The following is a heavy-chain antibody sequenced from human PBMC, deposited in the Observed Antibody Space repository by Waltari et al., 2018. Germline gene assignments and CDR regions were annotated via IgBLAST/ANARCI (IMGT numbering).Heavy chain of an antibody. V-gene: IGHV4-59*01. CDR3: AGADPLHWYFDL. Sequence: QVQLQESGPGLVKPSETLSLTCTVSGGSSRSYYWSWPRQPPGKGLEWIGYIYYSGSTNYNPSPKSRVTISVDTSKNQFSLKLSSVTAADTAVYYCAGADPLHWYFDLWGRGTLVTVSS. CDR2: IYYSGST. CDR1: GGSSRSYY. J-gene: IGHJ2*01.